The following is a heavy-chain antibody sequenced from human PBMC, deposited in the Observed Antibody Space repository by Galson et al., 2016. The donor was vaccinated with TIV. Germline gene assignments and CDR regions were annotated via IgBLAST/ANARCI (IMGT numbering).Heavy chain of an antibody. CDR1: GGSINSGGFF. CDR2: VYNSGTT. J-gene: IGHJ1*01. V-gene: IGHV4-31*03. D-gene: IGHD1-26*01. CDR3: ARWADSGSYYQYFHH. Sequence: TLSLTCNVSGGSINSGGFFWSWIRQHPGKGLEWLGYVYNSGTTFYNPSLKNRVSISVDTSKHHFSLRLSSVTAADAAVYYCARWADSGSYYQYFHHWGQGTLVTVSS.